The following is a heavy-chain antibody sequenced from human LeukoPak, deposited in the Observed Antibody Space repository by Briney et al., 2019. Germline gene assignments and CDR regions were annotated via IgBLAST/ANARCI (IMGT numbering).Heavy chain of an antibody. CDR3: ARDCGYDSSGYYLGPLGY. V-gene: IGHV1-46*01. CDR2: INPSGSST. Sequence: ASVKVSCEASGYTFTSYYMHWVRQAPGHRLEWLGIINPSGSSTAHATIFHARVTMTRDMSPPTVNMQLSSLRSEDTAVYYCARDCGYDSSGYYLGPLGYWGQGTLVTVSS. D-gene: IGHD3-22*01. CDR1: GYTFTSYY. J-gene: IGHJ4*02.